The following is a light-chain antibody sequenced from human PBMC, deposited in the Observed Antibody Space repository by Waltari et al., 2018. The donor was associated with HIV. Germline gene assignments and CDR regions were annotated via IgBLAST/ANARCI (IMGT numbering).Light chain of an antibody. V-gene: IGLV1-47*01. Sequence: SVLTQPPPPPRTPGKRLTPPRSGRSTSTGITYVYWYQHFPGTATKLLMYRNGQRPSGVPARFSGSKSGTSASLAISGLRAEDEADYYCATWDDNLGGRVFGGGTKLTVL. J-gene: IGLJ3*02. CDR2: RNG. CDR3: ATWDDNLGGRV. CDR1: STSTGITY.